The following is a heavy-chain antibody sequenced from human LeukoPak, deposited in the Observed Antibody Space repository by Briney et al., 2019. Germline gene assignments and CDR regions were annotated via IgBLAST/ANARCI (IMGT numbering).Heavy chain of an antibody. Sequence: ASVKVSCKASGGTFSSYAISWVRQAPGQGLEWMGGIIPIFGTVNYAQKFQGRVTITTDESTSTAYMELSSLRSEDTAVYYCASSSRGYSSAAALGPWGQGTLVTVSS. V-gene: IGHV1-69*05. D-gene: IGHD6-25*01. J-gene: IGHJ5*02. CDR3: ASSSRGYSSAAALGP. CDR1: GGTFSSYA. CDR2: IIPIFGTV.